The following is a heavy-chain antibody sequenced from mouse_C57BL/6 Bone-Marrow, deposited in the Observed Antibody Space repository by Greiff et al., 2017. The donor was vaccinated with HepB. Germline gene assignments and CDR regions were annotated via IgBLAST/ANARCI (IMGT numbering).Heavy chain of an antibody. Sequence: QVQLQQSGAELVRPGASVTLSCKASGYTFTDYEMHWVKQTPVHGLEWIGAIDPETGGTAYNQKFKGKAILTADKSSSTAYMELRSLTSEDSAVYYCTRKCGGGDDWFAYWGQGTLVTVSA. V-gene: IGHV1-15*01. CDR2: IDPETGGT. CDR1: GYTFTDYE. CDR3: TRKCGGGDDWFAY. J-gene: IGHJ3*01. D-gene: IGHD3-3*01.